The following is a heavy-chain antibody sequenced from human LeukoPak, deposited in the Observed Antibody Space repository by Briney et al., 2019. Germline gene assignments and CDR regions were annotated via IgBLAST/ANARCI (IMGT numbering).Heavy chain of an antibody. Sequence: SVKVSCKASGGTFSSYTTSWVRQAPGQGLEWMGRIIPILGIANYAQKLQGSVTITADKSTSTAYMELSSLRSEDTAVYYCARADHPRGWIWGQGTMVTVSS. CDR2: IIPILGIA. D-gene: IGHD5-24*01. CDR1: GGTFSSYT. V-gene: IGHV1-69*02. CDR3: ARADHPRGWI. J-gene: IGHJ3*02.